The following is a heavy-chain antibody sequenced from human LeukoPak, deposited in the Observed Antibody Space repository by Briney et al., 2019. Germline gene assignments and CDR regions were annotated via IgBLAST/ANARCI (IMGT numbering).Heavy chain of an antibody. CDR2: ISTYNGDT. D-gene: IGHD6-19*01. J-gene: IGHJ4*02. CDR3: ARDPSNTSGRNLFFDY. V-gene: IGHV1-18*01. CDR1: GYIFTKYG. Sequence: ASVKVSCKASGYIFTKYGVSWERRAPGQGLEWMAWISTYNGDTNYAQKFQGRDTLTTDTSTSTVFMELRNLNTDDTAVYYCARDPSNTSGRNLFFDYWGQGTLVTVSS.